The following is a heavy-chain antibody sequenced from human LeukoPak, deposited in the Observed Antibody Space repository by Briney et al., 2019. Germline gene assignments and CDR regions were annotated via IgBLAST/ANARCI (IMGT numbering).Heavy chain of an antibody. CDR2: IWYDGSNK. V-gene: IGHV3-33*01. CDR3: ARDSNEYSSPPDV. CDR1: GFTFSSYG. D-gene: IGHD6-6*01. J-gene: IGHJ6*04. Sequence: GGSLRLSCAASGFTFSSYGMHWVRQAPGKGLEWVAVIWYDGSNKYYADSVKGRFTISRDNSKNTLYLQMNSLRAEDTAVYYCARDSNEYSSPPDVWGKGTTVTVSS.